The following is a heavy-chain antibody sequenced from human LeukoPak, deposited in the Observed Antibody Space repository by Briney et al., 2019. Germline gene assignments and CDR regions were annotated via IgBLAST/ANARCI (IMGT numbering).Heavy chain of an antibody. CDR1: GGSISSGGYS. CDR3: ARGVESKYYFDY. CDR2: IYHSGST. D-gene: IGHD5/OR15-5a*01. J-gene: IGHJ4*02. Sequence: SETLSLTCAVSGGSISSGGYSWSWIRQPPGKGLEWIGYIYHSGSTYYNPSLKSRVTISVDRSKNQFSLKLSSVTAADTAVYYCARGVESKYYFDYWGQGTLVAVSS. V-gene: IGHV4-30-2*01.